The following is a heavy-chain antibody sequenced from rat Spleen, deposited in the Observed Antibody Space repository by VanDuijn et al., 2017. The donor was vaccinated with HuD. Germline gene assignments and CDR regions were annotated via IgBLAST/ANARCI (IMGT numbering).Heavy chain of an antibody. CDR2: ITSGGGGT. Sequence: EVQLVESGGGLVQPGRSLKLSCAASGFTFSYFPMAWVRQTPEKGLEWVASITSGGGGTYYPDSVKGRFTISRDNVKSTLYLQMDSLRSEDTAVYYCASGGSGGLNWFAYWGQGTLVTVSS. J-gene: IGHJ3*01. CDR3: ASGGSGGLNWFAY. V-gene: IGHV5S14*01. D-gene: IGHD1-1*01. CDR1: GFTFSYFP.